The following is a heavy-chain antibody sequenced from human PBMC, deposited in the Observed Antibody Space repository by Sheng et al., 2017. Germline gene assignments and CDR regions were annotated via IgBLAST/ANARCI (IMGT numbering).Heavy chain of an antibody. CDR1: GFTFSSYG. CDR2: ISSSGSSV. J-gene: IGHJ6*02. V-gene: IGHV3-48*03. Sequence: EVQLVESGGGLVQPGESLRLSCAASGFTFSSYGMSWVRQAPGKGLEWVSDISSSGSSVYYGDSMKGRLTISRDNAKSSLYLQMNSLRVEDTAVYYCARWEYSGNYWASSYNSGMDVWGQGTTVTVSS. D-gene: IGHD3-10*01. CDR3: ARWEYSGNYWASSYNSGMDV.